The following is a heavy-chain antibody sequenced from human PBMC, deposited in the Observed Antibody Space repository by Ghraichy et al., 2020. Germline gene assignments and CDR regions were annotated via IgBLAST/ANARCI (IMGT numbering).Heavy chain of an antibody. Sequence: SGPTLVKPTQTLTLTCTFSGFSLSTTREGVVWIRQPPGKALEWLEVIYWDDDKRFSPFLKSRLSVTKDTSKNQVVLTMTNTDPLDTGTYYCAHKVSSSWKFDYWGQGTLITVSS. CDR2: IYWDDDK. D-gene: IGHD6-13*01. J-gene: IGHJ4*02. V-gene: IGHV2-5*02. CDR3: AHKVSSSWKFDY. CDR1: GFSLSTTREG.